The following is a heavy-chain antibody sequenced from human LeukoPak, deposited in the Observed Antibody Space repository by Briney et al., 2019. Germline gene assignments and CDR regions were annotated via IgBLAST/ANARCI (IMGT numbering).Heavy chain of an antibody. V-gene: IGHV4-34*01. CDR3: AREKTDLSSGDDY. CDR2: INHSGST. J-gene: IGHJ4*02. Sequence: PSETLSLTCAVYGGSFSGYYRSWIRQPPGKGLEWIGEINHSGSTNYNPSLKSRVTISVDTSKNQFSLKLSSVTAADTAVYYCAREKTDLSSGDDYWGQGTLVTVSS. D-gene: IGHD6-19*01. CDR1: GGSFSGYY.